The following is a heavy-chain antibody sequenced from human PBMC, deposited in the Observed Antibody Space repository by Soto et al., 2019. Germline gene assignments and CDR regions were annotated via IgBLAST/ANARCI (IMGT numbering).Heavy chain of an antibody. CDR2: ISAYNGDT. CDR3: ARDSTVTTLDY. CDR1: GYTFTAYA. Sequence: QVQLVQSGAEVKKPGASVKVSCKASGYTFTAYAISWVRQAPGQGLEWMGWISAYNGDTNYAQMLQGRVTVTTDTSTSTAYMELRSLRSDDTAVYYCARDSTVTTLDYWGQGTLVTVSS. V-gene: IGHV1-18*01. D-gene: IGHD4-17*01. J-gene: IGHJ4*02.